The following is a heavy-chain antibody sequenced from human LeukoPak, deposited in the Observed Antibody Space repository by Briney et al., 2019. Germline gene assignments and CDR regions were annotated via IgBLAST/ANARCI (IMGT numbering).Heavy chain of an antibody. CDR3: ARGGRDTAMVLDY. D-gene: IGHD5-18*01. CDR1: GGSISSYY. Sequence: SETLSLTCTVSGGSISSYYWSWIRQPPGKGLEWIGYIYYSGSTNHNPSLKSRVTISVDTSKNQFSLKLSSVTAADTAVYYCARGGRDTAMVLDYWGQGTLVTVSS. J-gene: IGHJ4*02. V-gene: IGHV4-59*01. CDR2: IYYSGST.